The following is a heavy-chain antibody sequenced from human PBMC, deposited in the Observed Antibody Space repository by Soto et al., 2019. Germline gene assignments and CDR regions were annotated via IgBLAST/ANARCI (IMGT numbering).Heavy chain of an antibody. CDR1: GFTFSTYA. D-gene: IGHD3-3*01. V-gene: IGHV3-30-3*01. Sequence: QVQLVESGGGVVQPGRSLRLSCAASGFTFSTYAIHWVRQAPGKGLEWVAVISYDGSNKYYADSVKGRFTISRDNSKNTVYLEMDSLRAEDTAVYYCARDKRDLRFLEWSYYFDYWGQGTLVTVSS. CDR3: ARDKRDLRFLEWSYYFDY. CDR2: ISYDGSNK. J-gene: IGHJ4*02.